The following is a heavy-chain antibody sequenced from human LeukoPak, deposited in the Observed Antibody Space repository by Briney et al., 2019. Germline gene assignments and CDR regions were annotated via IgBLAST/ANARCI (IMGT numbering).Heavy chain of an antibody. CDR2: ISSSSSYI. CDR3: ARTGYSLPSFDY. J-gene: IGHJ4*02. V-gene: IGHV3-21*01. Sequence: TEGSLRLSCAASGFTFSSYSMNWVRQAPGKGLEWVSSISSSSSYIYYADSVKGRFTISRDNAKNSLYLQMNSLRAEDTAVYYCARTGYSLPSFDYWGQGTLVTVSS. D-gene: IGHD2-21*01. CDR1: GFTFSSYS.